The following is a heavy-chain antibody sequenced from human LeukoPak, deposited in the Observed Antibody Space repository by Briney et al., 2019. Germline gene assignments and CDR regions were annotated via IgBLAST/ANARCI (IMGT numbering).Heavy chain of an antibody. J-gene: IGHJ4*02. V-gene: IGHV5-10-1*01. CDR2: IDPFDSNT. CDR1: GSSFSSFW. D-gene: IGHD5-12*01. CDR3: ARGLYSGYYMSGY. Sequence: HGESLKISCKGSGSSFSSFWINWVRQMPRKGLEWMGRIDPFDSNTNYSPSFEGHVSISADKSMSTAYLQWTSLKASDTAIYYCARGLYSGYYMSGYWGEGTRVTVSS.